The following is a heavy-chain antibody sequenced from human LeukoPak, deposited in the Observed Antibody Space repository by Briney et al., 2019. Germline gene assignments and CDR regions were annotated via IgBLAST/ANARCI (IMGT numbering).Heavy chain of an antibody. J-gene: IGHJ6*02. Sequence: GGSLRLSCAASRFIFSTYWMHWVRQAPGKGLVWVSRINSDGSSANYADSVKGRFTISRDNAKNTLYLQMNSLRAEDTAVYYCAREGAARPPYYYGMDVWGQGTTVTVSS. CDR3: AREGAARPPYYYGMDV. CDR1: RFIFSTYW. CDR2: INSDGSSA. V-gene: IGHV3-74*01. D-gene: IGHD6-6*01.